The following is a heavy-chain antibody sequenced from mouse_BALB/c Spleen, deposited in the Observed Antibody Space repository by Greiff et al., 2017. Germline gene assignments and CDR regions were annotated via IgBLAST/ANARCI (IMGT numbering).Heavy chain of an antibody. V-gene: IGHV5-17*02. CDR2: ISSGSSTI. J-gene: IGHJ3*01. CDR3: AIYYRYDWFAY. D-gene: IGHD2-14*01. CDR1: GFTFSSFG. Sequence: EVKVVESGGGLVQPGGSRKLSCAASGFTFSSFGMHWVRQAPEKGLEWVAYISSGSSTIYYADTVKGRFTISRNNPKNTLFLQMTSLRSEDTAMYYCAIYYRYDWFAYWGQGTLVTVSA.